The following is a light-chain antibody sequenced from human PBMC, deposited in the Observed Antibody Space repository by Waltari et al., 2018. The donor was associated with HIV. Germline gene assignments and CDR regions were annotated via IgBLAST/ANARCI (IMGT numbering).Light chain of an antibody. CDR2: EVS. J-gene: IGLJ1*01. V-gene: IGLV2-14*01. Sequence: QSTLPQPVSVSGSPGQSSTISCTGTSSDVFTYNYVSWYQQHPDRSPKLMIYEVSNRPSGVSNRFSGSKSGNTASLTISGLQAEDEADYYCSSYTRSSTYVFGTGTKVTVL. CDR3: SSYTRSSTYV. CDR1: SSDVFTYNY.